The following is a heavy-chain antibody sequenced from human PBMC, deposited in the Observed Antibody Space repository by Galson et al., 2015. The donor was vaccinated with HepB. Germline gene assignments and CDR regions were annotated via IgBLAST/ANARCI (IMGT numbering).Heavy chain of an antibody. CDR1: GFTFEDYV. CDR2: ISWNSGSI. V-gene: IGHV3-9*01. CDR3: ARGVFVFDF. D-gene: IGHD5/OR15-5a*01. J-gene: IGHJ3*01. Sequence: SLRLSCAASGFTFEDYVMHWVRQAPGKGLEWVTGISWNSGSIGYADSVKGRFTVSRDNAKNSLYLQMNNLTAEDTALYYCARGVFVFDFWGQGTMVTVSS.